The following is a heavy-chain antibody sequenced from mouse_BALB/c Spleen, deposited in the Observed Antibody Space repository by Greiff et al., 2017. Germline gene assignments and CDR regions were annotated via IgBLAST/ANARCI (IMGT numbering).Heavy chain of an antibody. Sequence: EVQRVESGPGLVKPSQSLSLTCSVTGYSITSGYYWNWIRQFPGNKLEWMGYISYDGSNNYNPSLNNRISITRDTSKNQFFLKLNSVTTEDTATYYCARDQGYDPYAMDYWGQGTSVTVSS. CDR2: ISYDGSN. J-gene: IGHJ4*01. CDR1: GYSITSGYY. CDR3: ARDQGYDPYAMDY. V-gene: IGHV3-6*02. D-gene: IGHD2-2*01.